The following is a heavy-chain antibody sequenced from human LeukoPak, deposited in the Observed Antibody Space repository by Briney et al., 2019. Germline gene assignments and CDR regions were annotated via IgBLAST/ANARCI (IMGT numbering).Heavy chain of an antibody. Sequence: SVKVSCKASGGTFSSYAISWVRQAPGQGLEWMGGIIPIFGTANYAQKFQGRVTITADESTSTAYMELSSLRSDDTAVYYCARDPQPITIYCSSTSCYRDNWFDPWGQGTLVTVSS. CDR1: GGTFSSYA. CDR2: IIPIFGTA. D-gene: IGHD2-2*01. CDR3: ARDPQPITIYCSSTSCYRDNWFDP. V-gene: IGHV1-69*01. J-gene: IGHJ5*02.